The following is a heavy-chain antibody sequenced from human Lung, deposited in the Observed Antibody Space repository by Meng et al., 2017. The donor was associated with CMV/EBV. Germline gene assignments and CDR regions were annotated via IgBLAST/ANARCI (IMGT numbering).Heavy chain of an antibody. CDR1: GGTXSSYT. D-gene: IGHD2-2*01. V-gene: IGHV1-69*02. CDR2: IIPILGIA. Sequence: SXXVSXKASGGTXSSYTISWVRQAPGQGLEWMGRIIPILGIANYAQKFQGRVTITADKSTSTAYMELSSLRSEDTAVYYCARAFIVVVPAAIGSPYGMDVXGQGXTVTVSS. CDR3: ARAFIVVVPAAIGSPYGMDV. J-gene: IGHJ6*02.